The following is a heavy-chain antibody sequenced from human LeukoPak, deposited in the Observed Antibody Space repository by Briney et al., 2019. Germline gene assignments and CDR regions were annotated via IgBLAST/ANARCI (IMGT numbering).Heavy chain of an antibody. V-gene: IGHV1-3*01. Sequence: ASVKVSCKASGYTFTSYAMHWVRQAPGQRLEWMGWINAGNGNTKYSQKFQGRVTITRDTSASTAYMELSSLRSEDTAVYYCATEHYDILTGYPTEYYFDYWGQGTLVTVSS. CDR2: INAGNGNT. CDR3: ATEHYDILTGYPTEYYFDY. D-gene: IGHD3-9*01. CDR1: GYTFTSYA. J-gene: IGHJ4*02.